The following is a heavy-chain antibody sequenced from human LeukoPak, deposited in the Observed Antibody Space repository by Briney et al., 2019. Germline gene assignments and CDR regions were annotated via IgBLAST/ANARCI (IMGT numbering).Heavy chain of an antibody. CDR1: GFTFTKSW. CDR2: ITGDGSAK. J-gene: IGHJ3*02. CDR3: ARSRGYSFDAFDI. D-gene: IGHD5-18*01. Sequence: LAGGSLRLSCAASGFTFTKSWMTWVRQAPGKGLECMATITGDGSAKYYVDSLKGRFTISRDNSKNSVYLQMNSLRAEDTAVYYCARSRGYSFDAFDIWGQGTMVTVSS. V-gene: IGHV3-7*01.